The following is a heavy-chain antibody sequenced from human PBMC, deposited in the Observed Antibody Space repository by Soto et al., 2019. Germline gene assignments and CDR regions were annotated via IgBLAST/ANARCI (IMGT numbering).Heavy chain of an antibody. Sequence: QLQLQESGSGLVKPSRTLSLTCAVSGGSISIGGYSWSWIRQPPGKGLEWIGYLYHSGSTYYNPSLKSRVTISVDRSKNQFSLKLSSVTAADTAVYYCARVPDYWGQGTLVTVSS. CDR2: LYHSGST. J-gene: IGHJ4*02. CDR1: GGSISIGGYS. CDR3: ARVPDY. V-gene: IGHV4-30-2*01.